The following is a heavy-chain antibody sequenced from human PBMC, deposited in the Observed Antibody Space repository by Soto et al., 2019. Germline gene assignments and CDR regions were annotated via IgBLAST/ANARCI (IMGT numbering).Heavy chain of an antibody. D-gene: IGHD3-22*01. CDR1: GGSISSYY. J-gene: IGHJ4*02. V-gene: IGHV4-59*01. CDR3: ARDGYYYDSSGYYRALDY. Sequence: SETLSLTCTVSGGSISSYYWSWIRQPPGKGLEWIGYIYYSGSTNYNPSLKSRVTISVDTSKNQFSLKLSSVTAADTAVYYCARDGYYYDSSGYYRALDYWGQGTLVTVSS. CDR2: IYYSGST.